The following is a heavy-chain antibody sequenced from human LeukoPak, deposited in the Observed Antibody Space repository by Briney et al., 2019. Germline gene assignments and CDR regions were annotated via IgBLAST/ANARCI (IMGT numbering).Heavy chain of an antibody. CDR3: AKDQGYSSAWYSRDGFDM. J-gene: IGHJ3*02. CDR2: ISKSGGST. D-gene: IGHD6-19*01. CDR1: GFSFSSYA. Sequence: GGSLRLSCAASGFSFSSYATSWVRQAPGKGLEWVSAISKSGGSTFYADSVKGRFTISRDNSQNTLYVQMNSLRAEDTAVYYCAKDQGYSSAWYSRDGFDMWGQGTMVTASS. V-gene: IGHV3-23*01.